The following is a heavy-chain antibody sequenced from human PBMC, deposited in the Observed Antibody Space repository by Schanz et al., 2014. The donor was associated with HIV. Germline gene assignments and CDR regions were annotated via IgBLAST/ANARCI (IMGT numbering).Heavy chain of an antibody. V-gene: IGHV1-2*02. J-gene: IGHJ4*02. CDR3: ARFGDPPY. Sequence: VQLVQSGAEVKKPGASVKVSCQASGYTFHLYYIHWVRQAPGQGLEWMARINPNTGGTNYAQKFQGRVTVTTDTSISTVYLEVSMLTSADTAVYYCARFGDPPYWGQGALVTVSP. D-gene: IGHD3-10*01. CDR2: INPNTGGT. CDR1: GYTFHLYY.